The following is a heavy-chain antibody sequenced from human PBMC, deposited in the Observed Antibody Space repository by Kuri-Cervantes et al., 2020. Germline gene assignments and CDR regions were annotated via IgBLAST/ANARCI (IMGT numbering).Heavy chain of an antibody. CDR1: GGSFSGYY. CDR2: INHSGST. Sequence: SETLSLTCAVYGGSFSGYYWSWIRQPPGKGLEWIGEINHSGSTNYNPSLKSRVTISVDTSKNQFSLKLSSVTPEDTAVYYCARELLEYSSSWYWTFGYFDYWGQGTLVTVSS. V-gene: IGHV4-34*01. D-gene: IGHD6-13*01. CDR3: ARELLEYSSSWYWTFGYFDY. J-gene: IGHJ4*02.